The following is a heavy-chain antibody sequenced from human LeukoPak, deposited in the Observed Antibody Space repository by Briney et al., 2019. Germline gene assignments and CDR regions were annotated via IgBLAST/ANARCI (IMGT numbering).Heavy chain of an antibody. D-gene: IGHD3-10*01. V-gene: IGHV3-11*01. CDR2: ISSSGSTV. CDR3: AKPGSGSYRYYYGMDV. Sequence: GGSLRLSCAASGFTFSDYYMSWIRQAPGKGLEWVSYISSSGSTVYYADSVKGRFTISRDNAKNSLYLQMNSLRAEDTAVYYCAKPGSGSYRYYYGMDVWGQGTTVTVSS. J-gene: IGHJ6*02. CDR1: GFTFSDYY.